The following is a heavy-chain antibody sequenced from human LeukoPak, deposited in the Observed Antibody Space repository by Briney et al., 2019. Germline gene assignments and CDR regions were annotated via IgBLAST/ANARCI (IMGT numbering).Heavy chain of an antibody. CDR3: ARGLYYYDSSGYYRPNWFDP. Sequence: SETLSLTCTVSGGSVSSDYWSWIRQHPGKGLEWIGYIYYSGSTYYNPSLKSRVTISVDTSKNQFSLKLSSVTAADTAVYYCARGLYYYDSSGYYRPNWFDPWGQGTLVTVSS. V-gene: IGHV4-31*03. CDR2: IYYSGST. CDR1: GGSVSSDY. D-gene: IGHD3-22*01. J-gene: IGHJ5*02.